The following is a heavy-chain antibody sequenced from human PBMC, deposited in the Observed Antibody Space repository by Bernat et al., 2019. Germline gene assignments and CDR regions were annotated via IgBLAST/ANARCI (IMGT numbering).Heavy chain of an antibody. J-gene: IGHJ5*02. D-gene: IGHD2/OR15-2a*01. CDR3: AGGRRLFYAP. Sequence: QVQLVQSGAEVKKPGASVKVSCKASGYTFTSYDINWVRQATGQGLEWMGWMNPNSGNTGYAQKFQRRVSMTGNDYMSTAYMELSSRRSEETAVYYCAGGRRLFYAPWGQGTLVTVSS. CDR2: MNPNSGNT. CDR1: GYTFTSYD. V-gene: IGHV1-8*01.